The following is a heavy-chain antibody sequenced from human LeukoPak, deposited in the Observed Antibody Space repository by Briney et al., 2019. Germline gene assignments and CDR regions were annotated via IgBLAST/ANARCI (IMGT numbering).Heavy chain of an antibody. Sequence: PGGSLRLSCAASGFTFDDYTMHWVRQAPGKGLEWVSLISWDGGSTYYADSVKGRFTISRDNSKNTLYLQMNSLRAEDTAVYYCAKNHKGPVWYWGQGTLVTVSS. J-gene: IGHJ4*02. CDR2: ISWDGGST. CDR1: GFTFDDYT. D-gene: IGHD1-14*01. CDR3: AKNHKGPVWY. V-gene: IGHV3-43*01.